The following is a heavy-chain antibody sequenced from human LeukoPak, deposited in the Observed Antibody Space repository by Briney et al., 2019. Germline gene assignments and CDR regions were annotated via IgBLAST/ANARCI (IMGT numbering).Heavy chain of an antibody. D-gene: IGHD3-22*01. J-gene: IGHJ4*02. V-gene: IGHV3-30*03. CDR3: ARDWNTDYYDSSGYDY. CDR1: GFTFSSYS. CDR2: ISYDGSNK. Sequence: GGSLRLSCAASGFTFSSYSMNWVRQAPGKRLEWVAVISYDGSNKYYADSVKGRFTISRDNSKNTLYLQMNSLRAEDTAVYYCARDWNTDYYDSSGYDYWGQGTLVTVSS.